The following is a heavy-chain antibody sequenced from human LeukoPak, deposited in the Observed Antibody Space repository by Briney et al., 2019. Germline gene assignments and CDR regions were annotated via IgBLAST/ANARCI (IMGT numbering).Heavy chain of an antibody. V-gene: IGHV1-69*13. CDR1: GGTFSSYA. CDR3: ATNILLRGVYAFDI. Sequence: SVKVSCKASGGTFSSYAISWVRQAPGQGLKWMGGIIPIFGTANYAQKFQGRVTITADESTSTAYMELSSLRSEDTAVYYCATNILLRGVYAFDIWGQGTMVTVSS. CDR2: IIPIFGTA. D-gene: IGHD3-10*01. J-gene: IGHJ3*02.